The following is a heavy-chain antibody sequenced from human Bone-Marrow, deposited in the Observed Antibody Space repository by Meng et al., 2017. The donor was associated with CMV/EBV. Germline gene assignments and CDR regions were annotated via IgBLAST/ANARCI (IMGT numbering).Heavy chain of an antibody. J-gene: IGHJ4*02. CDR2: INPSGGST. D-gene: IGHD3-10*01. CDR1: GYTFTSYH. CDR3: ARGQEIIALPPVVERDY. V-gene: IGHV1-46*01. Sequence: ASVKVSCKASGYTFTSYHMHWVRQAPGQGLEWMGIINPSGGSTSYAQKFQGRVTMTRDTSTSTVYMELSSLRSEDTAVFYCARGQEIIALPPVVERDYWGQGTLVTVSS.